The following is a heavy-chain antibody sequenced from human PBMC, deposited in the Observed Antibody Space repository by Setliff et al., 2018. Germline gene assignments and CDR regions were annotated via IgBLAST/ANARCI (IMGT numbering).Heavy chain of an antibody. CDR1: GGSISSGDYY. J-gene: IGHJ2*01. V-gene: IGHV4-30-4*08. D-gene: IGHD4-17*01. CDR2: IYSSGST. CDR3: ARHGGWYFDL. Sequence: SETLSLTCTVSGGSISSGDYYWSWIRQPPGKGLEWIGYIYSSGSTYYNPSLKSRVTISVDTSKNLFSLTLASVTAADSAVYYCARHGGWYFDLLGRGTLVTVSS.